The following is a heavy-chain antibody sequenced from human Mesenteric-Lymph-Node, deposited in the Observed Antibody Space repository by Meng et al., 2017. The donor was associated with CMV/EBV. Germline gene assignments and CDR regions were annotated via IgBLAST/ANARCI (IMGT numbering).Heavy chain of an antibody. Sequence: TFTGYYMHWVRQAPGQGLEWMGWINPNSGGTNYAQKFQGRVTMTRVTSISTAYMELSRLRSDDTAVYYCARGPDNWNYGSQNWFDPWGQGTLVTVSS. J-gene: IGHJ5*02. D-gene: IGHD1-7*01. V-gene: IGHV1-2*02. CDR1: TFTGYY. CDR2: INPNSGGT. CDR3: ARGPDNWNYGSQNWFDP.